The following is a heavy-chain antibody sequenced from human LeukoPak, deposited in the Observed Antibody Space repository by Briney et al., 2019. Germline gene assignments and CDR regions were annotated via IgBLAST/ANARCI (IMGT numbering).Heavy chain of an antibody. CDR3: ARPLSSSWLQFDS. Sequence: PSETLSLTCTVSGGSISSYYWSWIRQPPGKGLEWIGFSYYSGSTNYNPSLKSRVTMSVDTSKNQFSLKLSSVTAADTAVYYCARPLSSSWLQFDSWGQGTLVTVSS. J-gene: IGHJ4*02. CDR1: GGSISSYY. CDR2: SYYSGST. V-gene: IGHV4-59*08. D-gene: IGHD6-13*01.